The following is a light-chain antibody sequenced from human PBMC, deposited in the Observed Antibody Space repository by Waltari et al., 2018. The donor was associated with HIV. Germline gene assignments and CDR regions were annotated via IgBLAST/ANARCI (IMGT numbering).Light chain of an antibody. CDR3: CSYAGSSTLDWV. J-gene: IGLJ3*02. CDR1: SSDVGSSNL. V-gene: IGLV2-23*01. Sequence: QSALTQPASVSGSPGQSITISCTGTSSDVGSSNLVSWYQPHPGQAPKLMIYEGSKRPSVFSNRFSGSKSGNTASLTISGLQAEDEADYYCCSYAGSSTLDWVFGGGTKLTVL. CDR2: EGS.